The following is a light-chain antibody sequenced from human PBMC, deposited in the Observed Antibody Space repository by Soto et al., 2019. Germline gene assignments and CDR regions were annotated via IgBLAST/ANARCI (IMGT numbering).Light chain of an antibody. CDR2: AAS. V-gene: IGKV1-39*01. J-gene: IGKJ1*01. CDR3: QQSYSSHWT. Sequence: DFQMTQSPSSLSASVGDRVTITCRASQSISIYLNWYQHKVGEAPKLLIYAASTLQSGVPSRFSGSGAWTDFTLTISSLQPEDFATYYCQQSYSSHWTFGQGTQVEFK. CDR1: QSISIY.